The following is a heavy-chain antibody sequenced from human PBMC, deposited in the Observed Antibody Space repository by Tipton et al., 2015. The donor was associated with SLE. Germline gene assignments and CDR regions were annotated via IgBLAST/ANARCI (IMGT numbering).Heavy chain of an antibody. D-gene: IGHD6-19*01. V-gene: IGHV4-59*01. J-gene: IGHJ4*02. CDR2: IYYSGST. CDR1: GGSISSYY. CDR3: ARDLGGDSGWSYFDY. Sequence: TLSLTCTVSGGSISSYYWSWIRQPPGKGLEWIGYIYYSGSTNYNPSLKSRVTISVDTSKNQFSLKLSSVTAADTAVYYCARDLGGDSGWSYFDYWGQGTLVTVSS.